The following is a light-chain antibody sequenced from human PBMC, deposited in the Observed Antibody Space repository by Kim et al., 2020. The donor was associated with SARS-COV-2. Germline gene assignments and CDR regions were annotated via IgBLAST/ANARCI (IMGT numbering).Light chain of an antibody. CDR2: DSN. CDR1: SSNIGINV. J-gene: IGLJ1*01. V-gene: IGLV1-44*01. Sequence: GQRVTISCSGSSSNIGINVVNWYQQLPGTAPKRLIYDSNQRPSGVPDRFSGSKSGTSASLAISGLQSEDEADYFCATWDDSLTGFVLGTGTQLTVL. CDR3: ATWDDSLTGFV.